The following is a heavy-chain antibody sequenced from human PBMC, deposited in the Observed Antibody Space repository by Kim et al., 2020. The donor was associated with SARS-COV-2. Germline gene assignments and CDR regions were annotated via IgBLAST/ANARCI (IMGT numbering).Heavy chain of an antibody. CDR1: GYTFTSYG. D-gene: IGHD3-22*01. V-gene: IGHV1-18*01. CDR2: ISAYNGNT. J-gene: IGHJ4*02. CDR3: ARDLGITMIVVVLDY. Sequence: ASVKVSCKASGYTFTSYGISWVRQAPGQGLEWMGWISAYNGNTNYAQKLQGRVTMTTDTSTSTAYMELRSLRSDDTAVYYCARDLGITMIVVVLDYWGQGTLVTVSS.